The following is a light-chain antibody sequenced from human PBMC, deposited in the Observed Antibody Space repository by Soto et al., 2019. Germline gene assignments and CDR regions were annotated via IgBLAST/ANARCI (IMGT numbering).Light chain of an antibody. CDR3: FSFAGSATLV. Sequence: QSVLTQPASVSGSPGQSITISCTGSSNDIGGYNLVSWYQQHPGKAPKLMIYEATKRPSGVSDRFSGSKSGNTASLTISALQPEDEADYSCFSFAGSATLVFGGGTKVTVL. CDR2: EAT. CDR1: SNDIGGYNL. V-gene: IGLV2-23*01. J-gene: IGLJ2*01.